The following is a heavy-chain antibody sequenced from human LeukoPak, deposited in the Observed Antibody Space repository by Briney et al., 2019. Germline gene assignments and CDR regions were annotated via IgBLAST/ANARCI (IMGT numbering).Heavy chain of an antibody. CDR3: ARDYNC. J-gene: IGHJ4*02. CDR2: IGPSGTVI. Sequence: GGSLRLSCSASGFTFTDYYMSWIRQAPGKGLEWVSYIGPSGTVIYYGGSVKGRFTISRDNAKKSLYLQMNSLRAEDTAVYYCARDYNCWGQGALVTVSS. V-gene: IGHV3-11*01. D-gene: IGHD3-10*01. CDR1: GFTFTDYY.